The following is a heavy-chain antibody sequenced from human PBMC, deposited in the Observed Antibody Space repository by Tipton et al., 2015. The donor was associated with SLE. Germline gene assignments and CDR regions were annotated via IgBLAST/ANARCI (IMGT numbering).Heavy chain of an antibody. CDR1: GGSLSSGDYS. Sequence: LRLSCTVSGGSLSSGDYSWSWVRQPPGKGLEWIGHIFHSGSAYYNPSLKSRVSMSVDTSKNQFSLTLTSVTAADTAVYFCAAVTTEGGGFDYWGQGALVTVSS. D-gene: IGHD4-17*01. J-gene: IGHJ4*02. V-gene: IGHV4-30-2*01. CDR3: AAVTTEGGGFDY. CDR2: IFHSGSA.